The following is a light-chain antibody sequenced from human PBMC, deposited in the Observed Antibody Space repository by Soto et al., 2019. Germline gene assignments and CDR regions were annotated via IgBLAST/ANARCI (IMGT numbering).Light chain of an antibody. CDR3: QQYGSSPWT. V-gene: IGKV3-20*01. CDR2: GVS. Sequence: EIVLTQSPGTLSLSPGERATLFCRASQSVSSSYLAWYQQKPGQAPRLLIYGVSSRVTGIPDRFSGSGSGTDVTFTISRLEPEDFAVYYCQQYGSSPWTFGQGTKVEIK. J-gene: IGKJ1*01. CDR1: QSVSSSY.